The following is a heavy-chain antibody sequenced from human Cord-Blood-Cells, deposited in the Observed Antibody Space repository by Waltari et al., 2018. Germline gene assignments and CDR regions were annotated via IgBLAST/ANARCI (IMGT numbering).Heavy chain of an antibody. CDR3: ARGGVAARHYYYYYGMDV. V-gene: IGHV4-4*02. CDR1: GGSISSSNW. J-gene: IGHJ6*02. D-gene: IGHD6-6*01. CDR2: IYHSGST. Sequence: QVQLQESGPGLVKPSGTLSLTCAVSGGSISSSNWWRWVRQPPGKGLEWIGEIYHSGSTNYNPSLKSRVTISVDKSKNQFSLKLSSVTAADTAVYYCARGGVAARHYYYYYGMDVWGQGTTVTVSS.